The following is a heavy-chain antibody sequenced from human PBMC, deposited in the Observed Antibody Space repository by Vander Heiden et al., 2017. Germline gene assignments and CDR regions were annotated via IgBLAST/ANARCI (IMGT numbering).Heavy chain of an antibody. V-gene: IGHV1-18*01. CDR1: GYTFTSYG. D-gene: IGHD2-15*01. J-gene: IGHJ5*02. CDR3: ARDGVVVVVAARGNWFDP. CDR2: ISSDYGNT. Sequence: QVQLVQSGAEVNKPGASVTVYCKASGYTFTSYGLSWVRQAPAQGRAWMGWISSDYGNTNYTQKLQGRGTMTTDTSTSTAYMELRSLRYDDTAVDYCARDGVVVVVAARGNWFDPWGQGTLVTVSS.